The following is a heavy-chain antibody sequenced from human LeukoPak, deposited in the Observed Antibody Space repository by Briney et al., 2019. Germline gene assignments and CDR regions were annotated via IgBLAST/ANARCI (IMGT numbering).Heavy chain of an antibody. J-gene: IGHJ4*02. V-gene: IGHV3-21*01. D-gene: IGHD3-22*01. CDR2: ISSSSSYI. CDR3: ARAFSPPYYSDSSGLADY. CDR1: GFTFSSYT. Sequence: GGSLRLSCAASGFTFSSYTMNWVRQAPGKGLEWVSSISSSSSYIYYADSVKGRFTISRDNAKNSLYLQMNSLRAEDTAVYYCARAFSPPYYSDSSGLADYWGQGTLVTVSS.